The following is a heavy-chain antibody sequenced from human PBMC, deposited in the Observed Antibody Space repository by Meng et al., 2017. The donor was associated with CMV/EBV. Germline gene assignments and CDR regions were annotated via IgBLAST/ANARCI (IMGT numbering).Heavy chain of an antibody. CDR2: ISYDGSNK. CDR1: NFSSYA. V-gene: IGHV3-30-3*01. CDR3: AREYYDFWSGYHNWFDP. D-gene: IGHD3-3*01. Sequence: NFSSYAMHWVRQAPGKGLEWVAVISYDGSNKYYADCVKGRFTNSRDHSKKTLSLQMNSLRAEDTAVYYWAREYYDFWSGYHNWFDPWGQGTLVTVSS. J-gene: IGHJ5*02.